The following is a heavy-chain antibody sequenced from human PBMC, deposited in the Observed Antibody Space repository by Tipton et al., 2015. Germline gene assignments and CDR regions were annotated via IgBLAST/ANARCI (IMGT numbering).Heavy chain of an antibody. J-gene: IGHJ4*02. CDR2: LSYSGSI. D-gene: IGHD6-13*01. V-gene: IGHV4-39*01. Sequence: TLSLTCAISGDSISSSSYYWGWIRQPPGKGLEWIGSLSYSGSIYYNPSLKSRVTMSVGSSKTHFSLNRSTVTAADTAVYYCARHGSGWYYFDYCGQGILVTVSS. CDR3: ARHGSGWYYFDY. CDR1: GDSISSSSYY.